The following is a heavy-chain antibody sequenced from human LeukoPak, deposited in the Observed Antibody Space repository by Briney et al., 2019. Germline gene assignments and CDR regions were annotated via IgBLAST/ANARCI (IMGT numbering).Heavy chain of an antibody. CDR1: GFTFSSYS. CDR2: ISGSGGST. V-gene: IGHV3-23*01. J-gene: IGHJ4*02. CDR3: AKEAGGYSYGTDFDY. D-gene: IGHD5-18*01. Sequence: GGSLRLSCAASGFTFSSYSMNWVRQAPGKGLEWVSTISGSGGSTYYADSVKGRFTISRDNSKNTLYLQMNSLRAEDTAVYYCAKEAGGYSYGTDFDYWGQGTLVTVSS.